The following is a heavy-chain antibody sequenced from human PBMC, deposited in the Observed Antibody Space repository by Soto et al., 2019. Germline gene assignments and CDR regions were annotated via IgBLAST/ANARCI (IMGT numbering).Heavy chain of an antibody. Sequence: GGSLRLSCAASGFTVSSNYMSWVRQAPGKGLEWVSVIYSGGSTYYADSVKGRFTISRDNSKNTLYLQMNSLRAEDTAVYYCAREDYYDSSGYHLIPTYWGQGTLVTVSS. CDR3: AREDYYDSSGYHLIPTY. D-gene: IGHD3-22*01. CDR1: GFTVSSNY. CDR2: IYSGGST. V-gene: IGHV3-53*01. J-gene: IGHJ4*02.